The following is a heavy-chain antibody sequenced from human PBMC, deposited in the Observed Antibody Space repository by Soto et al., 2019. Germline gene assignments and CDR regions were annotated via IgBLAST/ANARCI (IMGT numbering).Heavy chain of an antibody. CDR1: GYTFTSYF. J-gene: IGHJ1*01. D-gene: IGHD2-21*02. Sequence: QVQLVQSGAEVKKPGASVKVSCKASGYTFTSYFMHWVRQAPGQGLEWMGMINCGGGRTTYAQKCQGRVTMTRDTSTTTDYLELSSMSAEDPAVYDCARAGAARACSFPPGGEGTLTTVSS. CDR3: ARAGAARACSFPP. CDR2: INCGGGRT. V-gene: IGHV1-46*01.